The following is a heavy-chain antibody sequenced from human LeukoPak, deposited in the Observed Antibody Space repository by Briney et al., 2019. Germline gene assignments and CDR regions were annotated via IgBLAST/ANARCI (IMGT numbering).Heavy chain of an antibody. CDR1: GGTFSSSG. CDR2: IIPIFGTT. J-gene: IGHJ6*03. Sequence: GSSVKVSCKASGGTFSSSGISWVRQAPGQGLEWMGGIIPIFGTTNYAQKLQDRVTITADKYTSTAYMELSSLRSEDTAFYYCARDINYYMDVWGKGTTVTVSS. V-gene: IGHV1-69*06. CDR3: ARDINYYMDV.